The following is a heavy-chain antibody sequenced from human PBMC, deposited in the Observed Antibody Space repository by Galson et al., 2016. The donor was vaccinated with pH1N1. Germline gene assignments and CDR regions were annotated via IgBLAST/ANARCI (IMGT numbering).Heavy chain of an antibody. V-gene: IGHV3-30*02. CDR2: IRHDGSAK. CDR3: AKDVSGELIPSRIDL. J-gene: IGHJ5*02. Sequence: SLRLSCAVSGFTFRRYGLHWVRQAPGMGLEWLTFIRHDGSAKFYADSVKGRFSISRDNSKNVLYMEMNSLRPEDTAVYYCAKDVSGELIPSRIDLWGQGTLVTVSS. D-gene: IGHD3-10*02. CDR1: GFTFRRYG.